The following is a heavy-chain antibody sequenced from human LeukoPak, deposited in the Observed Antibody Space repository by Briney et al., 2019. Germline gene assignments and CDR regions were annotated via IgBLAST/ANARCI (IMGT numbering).Heavy chain of an antibody. Sequence: ASVKVSCKASGYTFTSYGISWVRQAPGQGLEWMGWINAYNGNTNYAQKLQDRVTMTTDTSTSTAYVELRSLRSDDTAVYYCARVALPRLPDYWGQGTLVTVSS. V-gene: IGHV1-18*01. J-gene: IGHJ4*02. CDR2: INAYNGNT. CDR3: ARVALPRLPDY. CDR1: GYTFTSYG. D-gene: IGHD6-25*01.